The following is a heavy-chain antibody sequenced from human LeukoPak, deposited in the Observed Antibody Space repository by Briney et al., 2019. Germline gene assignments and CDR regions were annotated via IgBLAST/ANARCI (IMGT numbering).Heavy chain of an antibody. CDR2: IYYTGST. J-gene: IGHJ4*02. V-gene: IGHV4-59*08. Sequence: TSETLSLTCAVYGGSFSGYYWSWIRQPPGKGLEWIGYIYYTGSTNYNPSLKSRVTISVDTSKNQFSLKLSSVTAADTAVYYCARHAYSGSYQHDYWGQGTLVTVSS. CDR3: ARHAYSGSYQHDY. D-gene: IGHD1-26*01. CDR1: GGSFSGYY.